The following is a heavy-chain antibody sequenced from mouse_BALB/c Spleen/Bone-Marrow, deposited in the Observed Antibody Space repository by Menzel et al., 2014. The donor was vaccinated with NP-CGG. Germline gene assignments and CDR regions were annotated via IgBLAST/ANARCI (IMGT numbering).Heavy chain of an antibody. D-gene: IGHD1-1*01. Sequence: DVKLQESGPELAKPGASVKISCKASGYSFTGYFMNWVMQSHGKSLEWIGRINPYNGDTFYNQKFKDKATLTEDKSSSTAHMELRSLASEDSAVYYCTRVTTNWYFDVWGAGTTVTVSS. J-gene: IGHJ1*01. CDR3: TRVTTNWYFDV. CDR2: INPYNGDT. V-gene: IGHV1-20*02. CDR1: GYSFTGYF.